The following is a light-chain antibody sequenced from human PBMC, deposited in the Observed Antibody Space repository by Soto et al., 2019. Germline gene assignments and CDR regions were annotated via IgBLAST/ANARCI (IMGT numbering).Light chain of an antibody. V-gene: IGLV2-14*01. Sequence: QSALTQPASVSGSPGQSITISCTGTSSDVGDYNYVSWYQQHPGKAPKLMIYGVSNRPSGVSNRFSGSKSGNTASLTISGLQAEDEADYFCSSYTSSSTHNYVFGTGTKVTVL. J-gene: IGLJ1*01. CDR2: GVS. CDR3: SSYTSSSTHNYV. CDR1: SSDVGDYNY.